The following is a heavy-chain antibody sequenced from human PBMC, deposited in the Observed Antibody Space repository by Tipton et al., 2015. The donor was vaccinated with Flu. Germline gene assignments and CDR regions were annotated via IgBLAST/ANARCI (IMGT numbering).Heavy chain of an antibody. D-gene: IGHD5-18*01. J-gene: IGHJ3*02. CDR3: ARQGGYSYGLRGGIDAFDI. V-gene: IGHV4-39*01. Sequence: LRLSCTVSGGSISSSSYYWGWIRQPPGKGLEWIGSIYYSGSTYYNPSLKSRVTISVDTSKNQFSLKLSSVTAADTAVYYCARQGGYSYGLRGGIDAFDIWGQGTMVTVSS. CDR2: IYYSGST. CDR1: GGSISSSSYY.